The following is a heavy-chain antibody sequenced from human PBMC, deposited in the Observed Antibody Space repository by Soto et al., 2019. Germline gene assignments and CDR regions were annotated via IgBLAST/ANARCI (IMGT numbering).Heavy chain of an antibody. CDR2: LSGSGGT. CDR3: AKDARTVLEWLLTPPDY. J-gene: IGHJ4*02. CDR1: GFTFSCYG. Sequence: PGGSLRLSCAASGFTFSCYGMSWVRQSPGKGLEWVSGLSGSGGTLYADSVKGRFTISRDNSKNTLYLQMNSLRAEDAAIYYCAKDARTVLEWLLTPPDYWGQGTLVTVSS. D-gene: IGHD3-3*01. V-gene: IGHV3-23*01.